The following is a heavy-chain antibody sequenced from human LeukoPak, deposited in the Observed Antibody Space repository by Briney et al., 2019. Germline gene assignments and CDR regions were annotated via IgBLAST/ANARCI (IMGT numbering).Heavy chain of an antibody. CDR2: ITVYNGNT. J-gene: IGHJ4*02. Sequence: ASVKVSCKASGYTFNSYGISWVRPAPGQGLAGMGWITVYNGNTHYAQKLQGRVTMTKDTSTSTAYMELRSLRSDDTAVYYCARDSDCSGGGCYFDYWGQGTLVSVSS. V-gene: IGHV1-18*01. D-gene: IGHD2-15*01. CDR1: GYTFNSYG. CDR3: ARDSDCSGGGCYFDY.